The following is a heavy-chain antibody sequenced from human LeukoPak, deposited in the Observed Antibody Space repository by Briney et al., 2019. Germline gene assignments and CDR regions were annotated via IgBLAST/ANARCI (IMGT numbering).Heavy chain of an antibody. Sequence: PGGSLRLSCAASGFTFSSYWMHWVRQAPGKGLVWVSRINSDGSSTSYADSVKGRFTISRDNAKKSLYLQMNSLRAEDMAVYYCARHLSGVTGYTYGRGIDYWGQGTLVTVSS. J-gene: IGHJ4*02. D-gene: IGHD5-18*01. CDR3: ARHLSGVTGYTYGRGIDY. CDR2: INSDGSST. CDR1: GFTFSSYW. V-gene: IGHV3-74*01.